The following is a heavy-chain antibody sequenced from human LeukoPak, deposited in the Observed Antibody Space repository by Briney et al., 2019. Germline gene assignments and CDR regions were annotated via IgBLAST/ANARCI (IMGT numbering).Heavy chain of an antibody. D-gene: IGHD1-1*01. V-gene: IGHV4-59*01. Sequence: SETLSLTCTVSGGSISNYYWSWIREPPGKGLECIGYIYYSGNTNYNPSLKSRVTISVQTSKNQFFRKLSSVTAADTAVYCCTRDVGTYAFDIWGQGTMVTVSS. J-gene: IGHJ3*02. CDR2: IYYSGNT. CDR1: GGSISNYY. CDR3: TRDVGTYAFDI.